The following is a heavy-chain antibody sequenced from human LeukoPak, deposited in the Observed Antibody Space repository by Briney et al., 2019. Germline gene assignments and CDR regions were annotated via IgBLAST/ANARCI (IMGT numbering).Heavy chain of an antibody. CDR2: INHNGNVN. J-gene: IGHJ4*02. D-gene: IGHD5-24*01. V-gene: IGHV3-7*03. CDR3: ARDSWFGDGYNE. Sequence: GGSLRLSCAASGFTFSSYWMNWARQAPGKGLEWVASINHNGNVNYYVDSVKGRFTISRDNSKNTLYLQMNSLRAEDTAVYYCARDSWFGDGYNEWGQGTLVTVSS. CDR1: GFTFSSYW.